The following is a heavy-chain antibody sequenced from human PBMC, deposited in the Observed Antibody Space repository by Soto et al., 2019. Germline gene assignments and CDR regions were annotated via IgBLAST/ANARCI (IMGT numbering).Heavy chain of an antibody. D-gene: IGHD6-13*01. J-gene: IGHJ4*02. CDR3: ARDQGSSSWSYFDY. CDR1: GGSISSGGYS. Sequence: SETLSLTCAVSGGSISSGGYSWSWIRQPPGKGLEWIGYIYHSGSTYYNPSLKSRVTISVDRSKNQFSLKLSSVTAADTAVYYCARDQGSSSWSYFDYWGQGALVTVSS. CDR2: IYHSGST. V-gene: IGHV4-30-2*01.